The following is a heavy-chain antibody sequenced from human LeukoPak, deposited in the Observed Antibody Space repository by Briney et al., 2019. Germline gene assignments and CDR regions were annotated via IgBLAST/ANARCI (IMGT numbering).Heavy chain of an antibody. CDR3: ARWGDGYNYPAFDY. CDR1: GGSFSGYY. J-gene: IGHJ4*02. D-gene: IGHD5-24*01. Sequence: SETLSLTCAVYGGSFSGYYWSWIRQPPGKGLEWIGEINHSGGTNYNPSLKSRVTISVDTSKNQFSLKLSSVTAADTAVYYCARWGDGYNYPAFDYWGQGTLVTVSS. V-gene: IGHV4-34*01. CDR2: INHSGGT.